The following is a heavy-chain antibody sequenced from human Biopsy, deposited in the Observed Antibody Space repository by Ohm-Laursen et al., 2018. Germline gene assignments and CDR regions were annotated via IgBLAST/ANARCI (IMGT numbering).Heavy chain of an antibody. CDR3: ARDGAAGYGLDV. CDR1: GFTFSIYG. D-gene: IGHD6-25*01. CDR2: IWYDGSRQ. J-gene: IGHJ6*02. Sequence: SLRLSCSASGFTFSIYGMHWVRQAPGKGLEWVAVIWYDGSRQYYADSVKGRFTISRDNSKNTLYLQMNSLRAEDTAVYYCARDGAAGYGLDVWGQGTTVTVSS. V-gene: IGHV3-33*01.